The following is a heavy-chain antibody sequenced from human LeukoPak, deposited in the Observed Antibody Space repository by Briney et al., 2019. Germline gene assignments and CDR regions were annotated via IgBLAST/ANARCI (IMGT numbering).Heavy chain of an antibody. CDR2: IYYSGST. CDR3: AKQGGSYVRSWFDP. J-gene: IGHJ5*02. V-gene: IGHV4-39*01. Sequence: WVRQAPGRGLEWIGSIYYSGSTYYNPSLKSRVTVSVDTSKNQFSLKLSSVTAADTAVYYCAKQGGSYVRSWFDPWGQGTLVTVSS. D-gene: IGHD1-26*01.